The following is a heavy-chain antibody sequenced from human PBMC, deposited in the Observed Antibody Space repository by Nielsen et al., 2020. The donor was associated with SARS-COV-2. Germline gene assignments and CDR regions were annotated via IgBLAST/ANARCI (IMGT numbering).Heavy chain of an antibody. D-gene: IGHD3-16*01. V-gene: IGHV1-69*13. CDR3: ARVEGEGDLYYYYGMDV. CDR1: GGTFSSYA. CDR2: IIPLFGTA. Sequence: SVQVSCKASGGTFSSYAISWVRQATGQGLEWMGEIIPLFGTANYAQKFQGRVTITADESTSTAYMELSSLRSEDTAVYYCARVEGEGDLYYYYGMDVWGQGTTVTVSS. J-gene: IGHJ6*02.